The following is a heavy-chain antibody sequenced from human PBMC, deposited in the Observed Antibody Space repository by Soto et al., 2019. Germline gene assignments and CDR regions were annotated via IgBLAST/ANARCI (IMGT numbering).Heavy chain of an antibody. CDR2: KYTDGRA. D-gene: IGHD3-10*01. J-gene: IGHJ5*02. V-gene: IGHV4-30-4*01. CDR3: ARAGVTMVPGGISSNWFDP. CDR1: GGSVSSGDYS. Sequence: QVQLQESGPGLVKPSQTLSLTCNVSGGSVSSGDYSWSWLRQSPGNGLEWIGFKYTDGRAYYSPSLKSRVTISLDTSKNQFPLKLTSTPAADTAVYYWARAGVTMVPGGISSNWFDPWGQGTLVAVSS.